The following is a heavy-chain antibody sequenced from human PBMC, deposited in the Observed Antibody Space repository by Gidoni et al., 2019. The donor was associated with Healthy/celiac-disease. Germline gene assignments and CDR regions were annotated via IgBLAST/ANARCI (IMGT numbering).Heavy chain of an antibody. Sequence: EVQLVEYGGGLGQPGGALRLACAASGFTGSSNYTSWVRQAPGKGLEWVSVIYIGGSTYYAASVKCRFTISRDNSKNTLYLQMNSLRAEDTAVYYCARDSRGDILPCYYQPAFDFWGQGTLVTVSS. D-gene: IGHD3-9*01. CDR3: ARDSRGDILPCYYQPAFDF. J-gene: IGHJ4*02. V-gene: IGHV3-66*02. CDR2: IYIGGST. CDR1: GFTGSSNY.